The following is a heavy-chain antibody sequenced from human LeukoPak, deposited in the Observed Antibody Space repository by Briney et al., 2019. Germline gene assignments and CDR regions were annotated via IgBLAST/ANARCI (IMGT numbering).Heavy chain of an antibody. CDR3: ARDLTTRIDY. CDR1: GYAFTDYY. Sequence: ASVKVSCKASGYAFTDYYVHWVRQAPGQGLEWMGWINPSSGGTNYAQNFQGRVTMTRDTSTSTAYMELSRLRSDDTAVYYCARDLTTRIDYWGQGTLVTVSS. D-gene: IGHD4-11*01. V-gene: IGHV1-2*02. J-gene: IGHJ4*02. CDR2: INPSSGGT.